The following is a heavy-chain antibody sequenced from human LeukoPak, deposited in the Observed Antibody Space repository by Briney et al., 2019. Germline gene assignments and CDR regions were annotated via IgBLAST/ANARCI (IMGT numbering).Heavy chain of an antibody. CDR1: GGSISSSY. J-gene: IGHJ4*02. Sequence: TSETLSLTCTVSGGSISSSYWSWIRQPPGKGLEWIGYIYYTGSTNNNPSLKSRVTMSGDTSKNQFSLKLSSVTAADTAVYFCARVGHIAAAGTYDYWGQGALVAVSS. CDR2: IYYTGST. D-gene: IGHD6-13*01. CDR3: ARVGHIAAAGTYDY. V-gene: IGHV4-59*08.